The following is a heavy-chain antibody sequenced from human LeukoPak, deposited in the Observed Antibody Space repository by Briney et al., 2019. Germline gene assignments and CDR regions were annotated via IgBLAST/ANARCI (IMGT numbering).Heavy chain of an antibody. CDR3: ARGKSYYYDSSGYYPYYFDY. D-gene: IGHD3-22*01. V-gene: IGHV4-34*01. CDR2: INHSGST. CDR1: GGSFSGYY. Sequence: ASETLSPTCAVYGGSFSGYYWSWIRQPPGKGLEWTGEINHSGSTNYNPSLKSRVTISVDTSKNQFSLKLSSVTAADTAVYYCARGKSYYYDSSGYYPYYFDYWGQGTLVTVSS. J-gene: IGHJ4*02.